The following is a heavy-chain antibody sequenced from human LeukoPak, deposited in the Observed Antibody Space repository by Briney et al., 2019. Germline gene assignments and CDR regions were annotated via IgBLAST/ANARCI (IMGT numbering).Heavy chain of an antibody. CDR3: ARGSYGSGPFDY. Sequence: SETLSLTCTVSGGSISGSFWSWIRQPPGKGLEWIGYISYSGTTNYNPSLKSRVSISVDTSNNQFSLKLSSATAADTAVYYCARGSYGSGPFDYWGQGTLVTVSS. CDR1: GGSISGSF. CDR2: ISYSGTT. V-gene: IGHV4-59*01. J-gene: IGHJ4*02. D-gene: IGHD2-15*01.